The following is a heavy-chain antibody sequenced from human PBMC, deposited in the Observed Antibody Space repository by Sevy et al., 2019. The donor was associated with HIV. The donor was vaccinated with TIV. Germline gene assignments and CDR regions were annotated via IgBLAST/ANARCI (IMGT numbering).Heavy chain of an antibody. Sequence: SETLSLTCNVSNGSINNSPYYWAWIRQPPGKGLEWIGSIYYSGNTYYHPSLKSRVTISVDTSKNQFSLKLKSVTAADTALYYCAIPRDRNNYWGRGVLVTVSS. CDR3: AIPRDRNNY. V-gene: IGHV4-39*01. CDR2: IYYSGNT. D-gene: IGHD3-16*02. CDR1: NGSINNSPYY. J-gene: IGHJ4*02.